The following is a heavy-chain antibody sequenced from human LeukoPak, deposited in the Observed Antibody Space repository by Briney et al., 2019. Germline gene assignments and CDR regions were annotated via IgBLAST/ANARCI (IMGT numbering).Heavy chain of an antibody. V-gene: IGHV1-69*04. CDR1: GGTFSSYA. CDR2: IIPILGIA. Sequence: SVKVSCKASGGTFSSYAISWVRQAPGQGLEWMGRIIPILGIANSAQKFQGRVTITADKSTSTAYMELSSLRSEDTAVYYCASGFDIVVEVAAGGMDVWGQGTTVTVSS. J-gene: IGHJ6*02. CDR3: ASGFDIVVEVAAGGMDV. D-gene: IGHD2-15*01.